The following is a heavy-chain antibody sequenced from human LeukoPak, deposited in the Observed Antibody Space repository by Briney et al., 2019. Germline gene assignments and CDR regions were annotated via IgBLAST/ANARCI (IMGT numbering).Heavy chain of an antibody. CDR2: ISGSGGST. V-gene: IGHV3-23*01. Sequence: GGSLRLSCPASGFTFNNYAMSWVRQAPGKGLEWVSAISGSGGSTYYADSVKGRFTISRDNSKNTLYLQMNSLRAEDTAVYYCAKDVGKWESLHFFDYWGQGTLVTVSS. J-gene: IGHJ4*02. D-gene: IGHD1-26*01. CDR3: AKDVGKWESLHFFDY. CDR1: GFTFNNYA.